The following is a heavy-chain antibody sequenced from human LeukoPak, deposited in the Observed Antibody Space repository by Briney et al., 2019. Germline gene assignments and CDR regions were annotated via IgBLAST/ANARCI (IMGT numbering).Heavy chain of an antibody. D-gene: IGHD6-13*01. V-gene: IGHV4-34*01. CDR1: GFTFSNAW. CDR2: INHSGST. J-gene: IGHJ5*02. CDR3: ARKQGGQLVNTRRWFDP. Sequence: GSLRLSCAASGFTFSNAWMSWIRQSPGKGLEWIGEINHSGSTYYNPSLKSRVTISLDTSKSQFSLKLTSVTAADTAVYYCARKQGGQLVNTRRWFDPWGQGTLVTVSS.